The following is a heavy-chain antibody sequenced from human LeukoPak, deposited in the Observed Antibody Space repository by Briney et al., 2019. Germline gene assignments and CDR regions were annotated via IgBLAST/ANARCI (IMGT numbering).Heavy chain of an antibody. J-gene: IGHJ4*02. D-gene: IGHD6-19*01. Sequence: SETLSLTCTVSGGSISSSSYYWGWIRQPPGKGLGWTGSIYYSGSTYYNPSLKSRVTISVDTSKNQFSLKLSSVTAADTAVYYCARLAYSSGWPFDYWGQGTLVTVSS. CDR2: IYYSGST. CDR1: GGSISSSSYY. CDR3: ARLAYSSGWPFDY. V-gene: IGHV4-39*01.